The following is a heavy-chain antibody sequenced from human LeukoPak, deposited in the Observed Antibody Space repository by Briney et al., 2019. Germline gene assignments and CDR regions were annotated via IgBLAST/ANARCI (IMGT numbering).Heavy chain of an antibody. CDR3: ARVARGPNWFDP. V-gene: IGHV4-39*07. J-gene: IGHJ5*02. CDR1: GGSISSSSYY. Sequence: SETLSLTCTVSGGSISSSSYYWGWIRQPPGKGLEWIGSIYYSGSTYYNPSLKSRVTISVDTSKNQFSLKLSSVTAADTAVYYCARVARGPNWFDPWGQGTLVTVSS. CDR2: IYYSGST. D-gene: IGHD3-3*02.